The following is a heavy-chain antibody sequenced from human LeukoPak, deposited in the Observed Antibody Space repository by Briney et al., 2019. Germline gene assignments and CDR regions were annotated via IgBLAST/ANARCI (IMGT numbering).Heavy chain of an antibody. J-gene: IGHJ4*02. Sequence: ASVKASCKASGYTFTSYAMHWVRQAPGQRLEWMGWINAGNGNTKYSQKFQGRVTITRDTSASTAYMELSSLRSEDTAVYYCARVAGIAAAGTGYYFDYWGQGTLVTVSS. CDR3: ARVAGIAAAGTGYYFDY. CDR1: GYTFTSYA. D-gene: IGHD6-13*01. V-gene: IGHV1-3*01. CDR2: INAGNGNT.